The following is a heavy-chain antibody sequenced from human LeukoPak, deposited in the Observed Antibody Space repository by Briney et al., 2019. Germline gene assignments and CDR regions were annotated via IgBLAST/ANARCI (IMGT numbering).Heavy chain of an antibody. V-gene: IGHV4-34*01. D-gene: IGHD3-10*01. J-gene: IGHJ5*02. CDR1: GGSFSGYY. CDR3: AKAGGTYYPDHFDP. CDR2: INHSGST. Sequence: SGTLSLTCAVYGGSFSGYYWSWIRQPPGKGLEWIGEINHSGSTNYNPSLKSRVTISVDTSKNQFSLKLSSVTAADTAVYYCAKAGGTYYPDHFDPWGQGTLVTVSS.